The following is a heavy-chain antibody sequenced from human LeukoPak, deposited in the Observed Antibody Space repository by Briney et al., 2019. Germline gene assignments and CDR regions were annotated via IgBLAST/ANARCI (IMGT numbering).Heavy chain of an antibody. D-gene: IGHD2-15*01. V-gene: IGHV3-23*01. CDR1: SHILRPF. J-gene: IGHJ5*01. CDR2: FNESCGGT. CDR3: AKYGVVLPPGSHIPHWFDF. Sequence: GGSQTLSCRASSHILRPFDVIGPRESREKAREGLSDFNESCGGTYYADSVKGRFTIPRHDSKNTLYLQMSSLRGDDTAVYYCAKYGVVLPPGSHIPHWFDFWGQGSLVTVSS.